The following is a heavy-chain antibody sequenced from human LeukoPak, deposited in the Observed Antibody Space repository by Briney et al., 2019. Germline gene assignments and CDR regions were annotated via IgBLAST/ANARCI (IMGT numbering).Heavy chain of an antibody. CDR3: ARGVGGADY. J-gene: IGHJ4*02. D-gene: IGHD2-21*01. Sequence: GGSLRLSCAASGFTFSRYGMHWVRQAPGKGLEWVANIKEDGSEKYYVDSVKGRFTISRDNARNSLYLQMNSLRAEDTAVYYCARGVGGADYWGQGTLVTVSS. CDR1: GFTFSRYG. CDR2: IKEDGSEK. V-gene: IGHV3-7*01.